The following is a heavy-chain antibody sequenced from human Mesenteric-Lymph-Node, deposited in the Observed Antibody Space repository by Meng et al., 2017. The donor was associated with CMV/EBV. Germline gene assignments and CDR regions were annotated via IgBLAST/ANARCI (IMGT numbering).Heavy chain of an antibody. CDR3: ARLDFYGMDV. CDR2: ISSSSSYI. J-gene: IGHJ6*02. CDR1: GFTFSSYS. V-gene: IGHV3-21*01. Sequence: GGSLKISCAASGFTFSSYSMNWVRQAPGKGLEWVSSISSSSSYIYYADSVKGRFTISRDNAKNSLYLQMNSLRAEDTAVYYCARLDFYGMDVWGQGTTVTVSS.